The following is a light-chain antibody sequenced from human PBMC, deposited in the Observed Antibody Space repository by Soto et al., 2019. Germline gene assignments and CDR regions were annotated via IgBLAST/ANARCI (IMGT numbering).Light chain of an antibody. V-gene: IGKV3-11*01. CDR3: HQRSNWPPFT. J-gene: IGKJ4*01. CDR2: DAS. Sequence: EIVLTQSPATLSLSPGERATLSCRASQSISSYLAWYQQKPGQAPSLLIYDASNRATGIPARFSGSGSGTDFTLTISSLEPEDFAVYYCHQRSNWPPFTFGGGTKVEIK. CDR1: QSISSY.